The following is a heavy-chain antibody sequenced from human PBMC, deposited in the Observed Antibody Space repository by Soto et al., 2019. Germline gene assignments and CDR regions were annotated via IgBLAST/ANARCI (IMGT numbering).Heavy chain of an antibody. CDR1: GFTFSTYG. CDR3: TKDAGWESSV. CDR2: IEGTGDTT. Sequence: EVQLLESGGGLVQPGGSLRLSCATSGFTFSTYGMSWVRQAPGKGLEWVSGIEGTGDTTYYADSVKGRFTISRDGSKNTLFLQMNNLRAEDTAIYYCTKDAGWESSVWGQGTLVTVSS. J-gene: IGHJ4*02. V-gene: IGHV3-23*01. D-gene: IGHD1-26*01.